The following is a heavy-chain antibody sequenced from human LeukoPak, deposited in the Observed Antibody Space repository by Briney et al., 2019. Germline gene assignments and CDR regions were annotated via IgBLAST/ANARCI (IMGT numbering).Heavy chain of an antibody. V-gene: IGHV1-3*01. J-gene: IGHJ4*02. D-gene: IGHD1-26*01. CDR2: INAGNGNT. CDR3: ARNLVGATGITYYFDY. Sequence: ASVKVSCKASGYTFTSYAMHWVRQAPGQRLEWMGWINAGNGNTKYSQKFQGRVTITADESTSTAYMELSSLRSEDTAVYYCARNLVGATGITYYFDYWGQGTLVTVSS. CDR1: GYTFTSYA.